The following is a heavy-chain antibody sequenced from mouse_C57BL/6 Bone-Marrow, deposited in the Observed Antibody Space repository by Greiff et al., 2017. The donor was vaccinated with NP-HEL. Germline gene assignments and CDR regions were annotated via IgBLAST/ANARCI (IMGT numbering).Heavy chain of an antibody. CDR1: GYTFTSYG. CDR3: AYSKVFAY. CDR2: IYPRSGNT. Sequence: VQLQQSGAELARPGASVKLSCKASGYTFTSYGISWVKQRTGQGLEWIGEIYPRSGNTYYNEKFKGKATLTADKSSSTAYMELRSLTSEDSAVYFCAYSKVFAYWGQGTLVTVSA. V-gene: IGHV1-81*01. D-gene: IGHD2-5*01. J-gene: IGHJ3*01.